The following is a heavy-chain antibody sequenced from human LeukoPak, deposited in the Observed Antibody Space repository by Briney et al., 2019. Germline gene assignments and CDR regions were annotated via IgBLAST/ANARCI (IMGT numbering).Heavy chain of an antibody. D-gene: IGHD4-17*01. CDR1: GFTFSNYG. Sequence: GGSLRLSCAASGFTFSNYGMHWVRQAPGKGLEWVAVIWYDGSNKYYADSVKGRFTISRDNSKNTLYLQMNSLRAEDTAVYYCARASPTTVTTNFDYWGQGTLVTVSS. J-gene: IGHJ4*02. CDR2: IWYDGSNK. V-gene: IGHV3-33*01. CDR3: ARASPTTVTTNFDY.